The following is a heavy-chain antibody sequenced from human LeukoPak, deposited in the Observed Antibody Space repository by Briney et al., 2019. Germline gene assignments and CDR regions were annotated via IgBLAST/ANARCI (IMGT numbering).Heavy chain of an antibody. D-gene: IGHD2-15*01. CDR2: IRYDGSNK. J-gene: IGHJ4*02. Sequence: PGGSLRLSCAASGFTFSSYGMHWVRQAPGKGLEWVAFIRYDGSNKYYADYVKGRFTISRDNSKNTLYLQMNSLRAEDTAVYYCAKLIVPCQGVVSENFDYWGQGTLVTVSS. CDR3: AKLIVPCQGVVSENFDY. CDR1: GFTFSSYG. V-gene: IGHV3-30*02.